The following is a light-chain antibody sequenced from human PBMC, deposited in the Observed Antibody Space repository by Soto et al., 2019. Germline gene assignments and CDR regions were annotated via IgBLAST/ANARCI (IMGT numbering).Light chain of an antibody. V-gene: IGKV1-5*01. CDR2: DAS. CDR1: QTISSW. Sequence: DIQMTQSPSTLSGSVGDRVTITCLASQTISSWLAWYQQKPGKAPKLLIYDASSLESGVPSRFSGSGSGTEFTLTISSLQPDDFATYYCQQYKSYPGTFGQGTKVDI. CDR3: QQYKSYPGT. J-gene: IGKJ1*01.